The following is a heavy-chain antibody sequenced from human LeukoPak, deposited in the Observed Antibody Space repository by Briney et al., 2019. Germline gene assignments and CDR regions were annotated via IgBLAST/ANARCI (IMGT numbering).Heavy chain of an antibody. Sequence: PGGSLRLSCAASGFTFSSYSMNWVRQAPGKGPEWVSSISSSSSYIHYADSVKGRFTISRDNAKNSLYLQMNSLRAEDTAVYYCAILNYYYGMDVWGQGTTVTVSS. CDR3: AILNYYYGMDV. CDR2: ISSSSSYI. V-gene: IGHV3-21*01. J-gene: IGHJ6*02. CDR1: GFTFSSYS.